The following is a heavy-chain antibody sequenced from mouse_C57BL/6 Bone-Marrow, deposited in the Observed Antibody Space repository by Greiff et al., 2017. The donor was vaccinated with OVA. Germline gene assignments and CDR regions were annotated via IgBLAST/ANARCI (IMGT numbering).Heavy chain of an antibody. CDR3: ASAVFAY. CDR1: GYTFTSYW. J-gene: IGHJ3*01. Sequence: VQLKQPGAELVKPGASVKLSCKASGYTFTSYWMQWVKQRPGQGLEWIGEIDPSDSYTNYNQKFKGKATLTVDTSSSTAYMQLSGLTSEDSAVYYCASAVFAYWGQGTLVTVSA. V-gene: IGHV1-50*01. CDR2: IDPSDSYT.